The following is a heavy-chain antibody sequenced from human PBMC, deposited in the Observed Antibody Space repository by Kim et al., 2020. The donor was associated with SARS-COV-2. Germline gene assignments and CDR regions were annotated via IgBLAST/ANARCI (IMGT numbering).Heavy chain of an antibody. D-gene: IGHD2-21*02. V-gene: IGHV3-30-3*01. J-gene: IGHJ6*02. Sequence: GGSLRLSCAASGFTFSSYAMHWVRQAPGKGLEWVAVISYDGSNKYYADSVKGRFTISRDNSKITLYLQMNSLRAEDTAVYYCARDSGGDPLDSSYGMDVWGQGTTVTVSS. CDR2: ISYDGSNK. CDR3: ARDSGGDPLDSSYGMDV. CDR1: GFTFSSYA.